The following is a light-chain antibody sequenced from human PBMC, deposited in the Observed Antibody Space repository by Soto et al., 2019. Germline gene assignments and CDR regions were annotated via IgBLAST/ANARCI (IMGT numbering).Light chain of an antibody. CDR1: SSNIGSST. CDR3: ATWDASLNEWV. CDR2: ADD. J-gene: IGLJ3*02. V-gene: IGLV1-44*01. Sequence: QSVLTQPPSASGTPGQRVTISCSGSSSNIGSSTVNWYQQLPGTAPKLLIYADDQRPSGVPDRFSGSKSGTSASLAISGLQSEDEADYYCATWDASLNEWVFGGGTQLTVL.